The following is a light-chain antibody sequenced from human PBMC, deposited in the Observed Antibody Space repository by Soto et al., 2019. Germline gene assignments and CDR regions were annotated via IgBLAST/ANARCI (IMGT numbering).Light chain of an antibody. CDR3: CSYAGSSTLV. V-gene: IGLV2-23*01. Sequence: QSVLTQPASVSGSPGQSITISCTGTSSDVGSYNLVSWYQQHPGKAPKLMIYEGSKRPSGVSNRFSGSKSGNTASLTISGLQADDEDDYYCCSYAGSSTLVFGGGTKLTVL. CDR1: SSDVGSYNL. CDR2: EGS. J-gene: IGLJ2*01.